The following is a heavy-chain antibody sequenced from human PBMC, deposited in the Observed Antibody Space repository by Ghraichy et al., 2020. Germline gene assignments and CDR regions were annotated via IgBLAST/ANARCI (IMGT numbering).Heavy chain of an antibody. CDR1: GGSISSGGYS. V-gene: IGHV4-30-2*01. CDR2: IYHSGST. Sequence: SETLSLTCAVSGGSISSGGYSWSWIRQPPGKGLEWIGYIYHSGSTYYNPSLKSRVTISVDRSKNQFSLKLSSVTAADTAVYYCARGHVVVPAAPWFDPWGQGTLVTVSS. D-gene: IGHD2-2*01. J-gene: IGHJ5*02. CDR3: ARGHVVVPAAPWFDP.